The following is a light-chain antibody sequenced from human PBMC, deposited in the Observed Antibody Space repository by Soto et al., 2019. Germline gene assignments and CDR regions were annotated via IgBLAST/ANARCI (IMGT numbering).Light chain of an antibody. CDR2: AAS. J-gene: IGKJ1*01. CDR3: QQYNCYYRT. V-gene: IGKV1-8*01. CDR1: HGISSY. Sequence: AIRMTQSPASLSASTEDRVNITCRASHGISSYLAWYQQKPGKAPKLLIYAASTLQSGVPSRFSGSGSGTDFTLTISCLQSEDFATYYCQQYNCYYRTFGQGTKVDIK.